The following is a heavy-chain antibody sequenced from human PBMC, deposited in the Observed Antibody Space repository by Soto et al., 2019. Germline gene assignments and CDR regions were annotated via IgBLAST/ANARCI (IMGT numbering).Heavy chain of an antibody. J-gene: IGHJ4*02. CDR2: INHSGST. V-gene: IGHV4-34*01. D-gene: IGHD6-13*01. CDR1: GGSFSGYY. CDR3: ARDIKAAPDTGDY. Sequence: PSETLSLTCAAYGGSFSGYYWSWIRQPPGKGLEWIGEINHSGSTNYNPSLKSRVTISVDTSKNQFSLKLTSVTAADTAVYYCARDIKAAPDTGDYWGQGTLVTVSS.